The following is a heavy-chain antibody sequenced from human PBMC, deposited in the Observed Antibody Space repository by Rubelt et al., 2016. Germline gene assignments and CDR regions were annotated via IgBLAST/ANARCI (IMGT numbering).Heavy chain of an antibody. Sequence: QVQLQQWGAGLLKPSETLSLTCAVYGGSFSGYYWSWIRQPPGKGLEWIGEINHRGSTNYNPSLKSRVPLSVETSNNQFSPSLESVTAADTAVYYCARGKGLEWTREGWFDPWGQGTLVTVSS. CDR2: INHRGST. CDR1: GGSFSGYY. V-gene: IGHV4-34*01. J-gene: IGHJ5*02. CDR3: ARGKGLEWTREGWFDP. D-gene: IGHD3-3*01.